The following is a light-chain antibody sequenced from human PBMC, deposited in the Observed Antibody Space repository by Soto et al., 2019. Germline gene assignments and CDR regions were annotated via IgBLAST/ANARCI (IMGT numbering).Light chain of an antibody. J-gene: IGKJ5*01. V-gene: IGKV1-9*01. Sequence: DIQLTQSPSFLSASVGDTVTITCRASQGISSYLAWYQQKPGKAPKLLIHSAFTLQSGVPSRFSGSGSGTEFTLTISSLQPEDFATYYCQQRSGYPITFGQGTRLEIK. CDR2: SAF. CDR1: QGISSY. CDR3: QQRSGYPIT.